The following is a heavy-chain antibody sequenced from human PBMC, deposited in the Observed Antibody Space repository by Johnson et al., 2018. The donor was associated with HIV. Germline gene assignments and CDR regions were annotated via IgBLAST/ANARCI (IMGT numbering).Heavy chain of an antibody. Sequence: VQLVESGGGVVQPGGSLRLSCAASGFTFSSYAMHWVRQAPGQGLEWVAVISYDGSNKYYADSMKGRFTISRDNSKNSLYLQMNNLRAEDTAMYYWARETRDDAFDIWGRGTMVTVSS. D-gene: IGHD4-11*01. CDR2: ISYDGSNK. J-gene: IGHJ3*02. CDR1: GFTFSSYA. CDR3: ARETRDDAFDI. V-gene: IGHV3-30-3*01.